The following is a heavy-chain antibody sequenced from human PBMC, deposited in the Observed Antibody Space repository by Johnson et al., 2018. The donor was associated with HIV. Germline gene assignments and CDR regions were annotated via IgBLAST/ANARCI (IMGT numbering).Heavy chain of an antibody. V-gene: IGHV3-30-3*01. J-gene: IGHJ3*02. D-gene: IGHD5-18*01. CDR2: MSYDGSNE. Sequence: QVQLVESGGGVVQPGRSLRLSCAASGFTFSNFAMHWVRQAPGKGLECVAVMSYDGSNEYYADSVKGRFTISRDNSKNTLYLQMNSLRAEDTAVYYCAKDRYGGAFDIWGQGTMVTVSS. CDR3: AKDRYGGAFDI. CDR1: GFTFSNFA.